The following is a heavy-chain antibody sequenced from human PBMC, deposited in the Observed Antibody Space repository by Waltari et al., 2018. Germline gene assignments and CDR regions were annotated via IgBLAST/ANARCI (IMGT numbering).Heavy chain of an antibody. CDR3: ARDLGRRYYFDY. J-gene: IGHJ4*02. Sequence: QVQLQQSGPGLVKPSQTLSLTCAISGDSVSSNSAAWNWIRQSPSRGLEWLGRTYYRSKWYNDYAVAVKRRITINPDTSKNHFSLQLNSVAPEDTAVYDCARDLGRRYYFDYWGQGTLVTVPT. CDR2: TYYRSKWYN. V-gene: IGHV6-1*01. D-gene: IGHD7-27*01. CDR1: GDSVSSNSAA.